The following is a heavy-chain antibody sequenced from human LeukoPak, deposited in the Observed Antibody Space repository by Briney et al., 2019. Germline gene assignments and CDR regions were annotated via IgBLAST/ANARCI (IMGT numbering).Heavy chain of an antibody. D-gene: IGHD6-13*01. V-gene: IGHV3-48*04. CDR1: GFTFNNYA. J-gene: IGHJ6*02. CDR2: ISSSGSTI. CDR3: ARGAPSAAGDYGMDV. Sequence: PGGSLRLSCAASGFTFNNYAMNWVRQAPGKGLEWVSYISSSGSTIYYADSVKGRFTISRDNAKNSLYLQMNSLRAEDTAVYYCARGAPSAAGDYGMDVWGQGTTVTVSS.